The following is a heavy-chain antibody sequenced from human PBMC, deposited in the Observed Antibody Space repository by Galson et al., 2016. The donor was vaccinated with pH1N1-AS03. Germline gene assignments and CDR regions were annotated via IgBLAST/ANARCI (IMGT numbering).Heavy chain of an antibody. J-gene: IGHJ4*02. CDR3: ATLSRYSCSGGTCYSEGFDY. V-gene: IGHV4-59*01. CDR1: GGSITSYY. CDR2: MYYSGIT. D-gene: IGHD2-15*01. Sequence: SETLSLTCIVSGGSITSYYWSWIRQPPGKGLEWIGYMYYSGITNYNPSLKSRVSISVDTSKNQFSPKLSSVTAADTAVYYCATLSRYSCSGGTCYSEGFDYWGQGTLVTVSS.